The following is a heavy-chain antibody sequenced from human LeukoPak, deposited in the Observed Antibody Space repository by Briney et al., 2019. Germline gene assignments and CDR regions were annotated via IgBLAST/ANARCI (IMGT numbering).Heavy chain of an antibody. V-gene: IGHV3-33*01. CDR2: IWYEESNK. D-gene: IGHD6-13*01. J-gene: IGHJ5*02. CDR3: ARDSGSSWYALSHHWFDP. Sequence: GGPLSLSCAAWGFTFNNYGMHGVRQAPGKGVEWVAVIWYEESNKYYADSVKGRFTISRDNSKNTLYLQMSSLRAEDTAVYYCARDSGSSWYALSHHWFDPWGQGTLVTVSS. CDR1: GFTFNNYG.